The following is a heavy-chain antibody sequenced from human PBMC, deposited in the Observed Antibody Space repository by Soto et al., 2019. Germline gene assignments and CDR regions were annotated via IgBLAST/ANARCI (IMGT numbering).Heavy chain of an antibody. CDR2: IYYSGST. D-gene: IGHD6-19*01. V-gene: IGHV4-39*01. J-gene: IGHJ4*02. CDR3: VRPSGGIAVAGSIE. CDR1: GGSISSSSYY. Sequence: PSETLSLTCTVSGGSISSSSYYWGWIRQPPGKGLEWIGSIYYSGSTYYNPSLKSRVTISVDTSKNQFSLKLSSVTAADTAVYYCVRPSGGIAVAGSIEWGQGSLVTVSS.